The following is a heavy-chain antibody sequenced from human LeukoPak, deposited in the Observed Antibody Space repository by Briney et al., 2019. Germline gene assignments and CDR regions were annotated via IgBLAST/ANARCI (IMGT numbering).Heavy chain of an antibody. Sequence: QSGGSLRLSCAASGFTFSRFWMTWVRQAPGKGLEWVANVRQDGIEKTFADSVRGRFTISRDNAKNSVFLHMSSLRAEDTAVYYCAKVKAAETLKQWVSPRRFSFDFWGQGTLVTVSS. D-gene: IGHD6-19*01. J-gene: IGHJ4*02. V-gene: IGHV3-7*04. CDR2: VRQDGIEK. CDR3: AKVKAAETLKQWVSPRRFSFDF. CDR1: GFTFSRFW.